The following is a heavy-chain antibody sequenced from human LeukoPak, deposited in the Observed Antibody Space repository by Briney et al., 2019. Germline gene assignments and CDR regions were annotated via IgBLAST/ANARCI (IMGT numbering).Heavy chain of an antibody. CDR3: AKTNGYYSD. V-gene: IGHV3-23*01. D-gene: IGHD3-22*01. J-gene: IGHJ4*02. CDR1: GFTFSDYA. CDR2: VNGRGATT. Sequence: GGSLRLSCAASGFASGFTFSDYAVSWVRQAPGKGPEWVASVNGRGATTYYADSVRGRFTISRDNSKNTVYLQMISLGADDTAVYYCAKTNGYYSDWGQGTLVTVSS.